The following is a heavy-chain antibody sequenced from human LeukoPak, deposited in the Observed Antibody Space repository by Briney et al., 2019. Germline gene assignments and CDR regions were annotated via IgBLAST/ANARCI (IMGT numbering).Heavy chain of an antibody. CDR3: ARALGECTSGSCAIDY. CDR2: ISSRDSTI. Sequence: GGSLRLSCAASGFSFGGHEMNWVRQAPGKGLEWVSYISSRDSTIYYADSVKGRFTISRDNAKNSLYLQMNSLRAEDTAVYYCARALGECTSGSCAIDYWGQGTLVTVSS. V-gene: IGHV3-48*03. D-gene: IGHD2-15*01. J-gene: IGHJ4*02. CDR1: GFSFGGHE.